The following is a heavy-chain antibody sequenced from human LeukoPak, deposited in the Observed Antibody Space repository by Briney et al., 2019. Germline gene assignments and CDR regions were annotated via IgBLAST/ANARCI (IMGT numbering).Heavy chain of an antibody. CDR2: IYYSGST. J-gene: IGHJ5*02. V-gene: IGHV4-39*07. D-gene: IGHD6-13*01. CDR3: ARDLFGYSSSWYPYNWFDP. CDR1: GGSISSSSYY. Sequence: SETPSLTCTVSGGSISSSSYYWGWIRQPPGKGLEWIGSIYYSGSTYYNPSLKSRVTISVDTSKNQFSLKLSSVTAADTAVYYCARDLFGYSSSWYPYNWFDPWGQGTLVTVSS.